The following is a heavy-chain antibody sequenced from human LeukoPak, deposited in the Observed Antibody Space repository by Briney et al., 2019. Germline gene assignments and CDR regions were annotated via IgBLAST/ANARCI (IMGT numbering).Heavy chain of an antibody. CDR2: ISYDGSNK. J-gene: IGHJ3*02. CDR1: GFTFSSYA. Sequence: GRSLRLSCAASGFTFSSYAMHWVRQTPGKGLEWVAVISYDGSNKYYADSVKGRFTISRDNAKNSLYLQMNSLRAEDTAVYYCARDFDPHDVFDIWGQGTMVTVSS. V-gene: IGHV3-30-3*01. CDR3: ARDFDPHDVFDI. D-gene: IGHD3-9*01.